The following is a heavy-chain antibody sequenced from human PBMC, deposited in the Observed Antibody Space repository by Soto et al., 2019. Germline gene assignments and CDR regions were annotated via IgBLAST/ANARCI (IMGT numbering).Heavy chain of an antibody. CDR2: INPNSGGT. CDR3: ARDPVVPAAIRHDYYYYYGMDV. Sequence: GASVKVSCKASGYTLTGYYMHWVRQAPGQGLEWMGWINPNSGGTNYAQKFQGRVTMTRDTSISTAYMELSRLRSDDTAVYYCARDPVVPAAIRHDYYYYYGMDVWGQGTTVTVSS. J-gene: IGHJ6*02. V-gene: IGHV1-2*02. CDR1: GYTLTGYY. D-gene: IGHD2-2*01.